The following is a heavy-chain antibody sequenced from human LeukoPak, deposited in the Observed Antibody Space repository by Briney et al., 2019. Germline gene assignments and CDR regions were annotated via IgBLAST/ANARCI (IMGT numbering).Heavy chain of an antibody. V-gene: IGHV4-34*01. CDR1: GGSFSGYY. CDR2: INHSGST. Sequence: SETLSLTCAVYGGSFSGYYWSWIRQPPGKGLEWIGGINHSGSTNYNPSLKSRVTISVDTSKNQFSLKLSSVTAADTAVYYCARVKGYSSGWFPAFFDYWGQGTLVTVSS. D-gene: IGHD6-19*01. J-gene: IGHJ4*02. CDR3: ARVKGYSSGWFPAFFDY.